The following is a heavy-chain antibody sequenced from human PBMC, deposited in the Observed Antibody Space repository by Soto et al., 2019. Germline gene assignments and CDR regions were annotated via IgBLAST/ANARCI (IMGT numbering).Heavy chain of an antibody. D-gene: IGHD2-15*01. V-gene: IGHV1-46*01. J-gene: IGHJ6*02. CDR3: ARDPQHPLVTYYYGMDV. Sequence: ASVKVSCKASGYTFTSDYMHWVRQAPGQGLEWMGIINPSGGSTSYAQKFQGRVTMTRDTSTSTVYMELSSLRSEDTAVYYCARDPQHPLVTYYYGMDVWGQGTTVTVSS. CDR1: GYTFTSDY. CDR2: INPSGGST.